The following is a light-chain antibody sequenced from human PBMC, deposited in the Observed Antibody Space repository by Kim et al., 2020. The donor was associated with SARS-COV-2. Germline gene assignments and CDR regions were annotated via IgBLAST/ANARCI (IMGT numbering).Light chain of an antibody. CDR1: RSDVGGYNY. J-gene: IGLJ1*01. Sequence: QSALTRPASVSGSHGQSITISCTGTRSDVGGYNYVSWYQQHPGKAPKLMIYDVSNRPSGVSNRFSGSKSGNTASLTISGLQAEDEADYYCSSYTSSSTLDVFGTGTKFTVL. CDR2: DVS. V-gene: IGLV2-14*01. CDR3: SSYTSSSTLDV.